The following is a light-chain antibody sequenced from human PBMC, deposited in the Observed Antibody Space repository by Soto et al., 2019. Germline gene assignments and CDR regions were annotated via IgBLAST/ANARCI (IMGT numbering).Light chain of an antibody. CDR3: CSFAGSYYV. CDR2: EVN. J-gene: IGLJ1*01. Sequence: QSVLTQHRSVSGAPGQSVAISCTRTSSDIEAYDYVSWYQQHPGKAPKLIISEVNKRPSGVSYRFSGSKSGNTASLTISGLQGEDEADYYCCSFAGSYYVFGTGTKVTVL. CDR1: SSDIEAYDY. V-gene: IGLV2-11*01.